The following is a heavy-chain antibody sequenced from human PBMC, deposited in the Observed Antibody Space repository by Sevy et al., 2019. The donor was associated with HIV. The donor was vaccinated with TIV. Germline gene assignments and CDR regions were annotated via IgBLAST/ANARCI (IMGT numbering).Heavy chain of an antibody. V-gene: IGHV3-11*01. D-gene: IGHD2-15*01. CDR3: AREGIVSPDAFDI. CDR2: LSNSGSDI. J-gene: IGHJ3*02. Sequence: GESLKISCAASGFTFSDYYMTWIRQAPGKGLEWVSYLSNSGSDINYADSVKGRFTISRDNAKNSLYLQRNSLRAEDTAVYYCAREGIVSPDAFDIWGQGTMVTVSS. CDR1: GFTFSDYY.